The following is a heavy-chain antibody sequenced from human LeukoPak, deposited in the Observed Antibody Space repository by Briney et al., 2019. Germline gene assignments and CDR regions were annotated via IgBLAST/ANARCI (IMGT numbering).Heavy chain of an antibody. CDR1: DDSIGNYY. CDR3: ARVGGSNFYNYGMDV. J-gene: IGHJ6*02. D-gene: IGHD4-11*01. V-gene: IGHV4-59*01. Sequence: ETLSLTCTVSDDSIGNYYWSWIRQSPGKGLEWIGYIYFSGSTNYNPSLKRRVTMSVVTSKNQFSLRLTSVTAADTATYYCARVGGSNFYNYGMDVWGQGTTVIVSS. CDR2: IYFSGST.